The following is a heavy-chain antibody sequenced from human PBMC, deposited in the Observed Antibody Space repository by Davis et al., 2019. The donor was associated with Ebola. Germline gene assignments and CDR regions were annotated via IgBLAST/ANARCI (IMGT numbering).Heavy chain of an antibody. V-gene: IGHV4-59*01. D-gene: IGHD7-27*01. CDR3: ARIPYGDRGMDV. J-gene: IGHJ6*02. CDR1: GGSISSYY. Sequence: MPSETLSLTCTVSGGSISSYYWSWIRQPPGKGLEWIGYIYYSGSTNYNPSLKSRVTISVDTSKNQSSLKLSSVTAADTAVYYCARIPYGDRGMDVWGQGTTVTVSS. CDR2: IYYSGST.